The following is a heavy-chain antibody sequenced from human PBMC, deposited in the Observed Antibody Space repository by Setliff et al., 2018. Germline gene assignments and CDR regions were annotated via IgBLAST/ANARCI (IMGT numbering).Heavy chain of an antibody. CDR3: ARLPGYCNGGNCYGYYTFDI. CDR1: GGSISDNGYF. CDR2: IYFGGIT. D-gene: IGHD2-15*01. V-gene: IGHV4-39*01. J-gene: IGHJ3*02. Sequence: PSETLSLTCTVPGGSISDNGYFWGWVRQPPGKGLEWIGNIYFGGITYYSPSLKSRVIVSVDTSKNQFSLKLSSVTAADTAVYYCARLPGYCNGGNCYGYYTFDIWGQGTMVTVSS.